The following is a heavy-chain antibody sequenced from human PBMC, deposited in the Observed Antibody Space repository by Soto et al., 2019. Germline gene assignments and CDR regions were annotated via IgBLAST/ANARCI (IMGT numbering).Heavy chain of an antibody. CDR1: GGSISSGGYY. V-gene: IGHV4-31*03. D-gene: IGHD2-2*01. CDR3: ATVVGINWFDP. Sequence: QVQLQESGPGLVKPSQTLSLTCTVSGGSISSGGYYWSWIRQHPGKGLEWIGYIYYSGSTPYNPSLKSRVTISIDTSKNKFSQRLSSVTAADTAVYYCATVVGINWFDPWGKGPLVTVSS. J-gene: IGHJ5*02. CDR2: IYYSGST.